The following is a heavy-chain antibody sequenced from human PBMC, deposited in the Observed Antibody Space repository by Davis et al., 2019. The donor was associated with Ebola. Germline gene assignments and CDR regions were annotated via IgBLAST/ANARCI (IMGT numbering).Heavy chain of an antibody. V-gene: IGHV2-5*01. Sequence: SGPTLVKPTETLTLTCTFSGFSLSTSGVGVGWIRQPPGKALEWLALIYWNDDKRYSPSLKSRLTITKDTSKNQVVLTMTNMDPVDTATYYCAHSEKEVLWFGDTRDYFDYWGQGTLVTVSS. J-gene: IGHJ4*02. CDR1: GFSLSTSGVG. CDR2: IYWNDDK. CDR3: AHSEKEVLWFGDTRDYFDY. D-gene: IGHD3-10*01.